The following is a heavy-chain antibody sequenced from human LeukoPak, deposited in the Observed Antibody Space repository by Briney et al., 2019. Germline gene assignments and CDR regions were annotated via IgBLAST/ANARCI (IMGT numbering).Heavy chain of an antibody. D-gene: IGHD1-7*01. V-gene: IGHV4-34*01. CDR3: ARRWNYGRNYYIDV. CDR1: GGSFSNYY. Sequence: PSETLSLTCAVYGGSFSNYYWSWIRQPPGKGLEWLAEINDSGRANYNPSLMSRVTVSVDTSKNQFSLRLTSVTATDTAVYYCARRWNYGRNYYIDVWAKGATVSVSS. J-gene: IGHJ6*03. CDR2: INDSGRA.